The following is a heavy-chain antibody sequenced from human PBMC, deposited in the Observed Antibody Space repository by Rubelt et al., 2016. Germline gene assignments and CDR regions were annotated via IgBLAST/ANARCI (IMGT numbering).Heavy chain of an antibody. CDR1: GGSISSSSYY. J-gene: IGHJ4*02. CDR3: ARELGVGAPYYFDY. CDR2: IYYSGST. V-gene: IGHV4-39*02. Sequence: QLQLQESGPGLVKPSETLSLTCTVSGGSISSSSYYWGWIRQPPGKGLEWIGSIYYSGSTYYNPSLKSRLTITVDPSNNQFSLKVTSVTAADTAVYYCARELGVGAPYYFDYWGQGTLVTVSS. D-gene: IGHD1-26*01.